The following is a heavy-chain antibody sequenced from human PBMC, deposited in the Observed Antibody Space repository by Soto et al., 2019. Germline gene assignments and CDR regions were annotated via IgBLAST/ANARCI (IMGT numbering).Heavy chain of an antibody. J-gene: IGHJ4*02. CDR3: ARVHFYDNSGPNY. Sequence: PVGSLRLSCAASGCTFKTYTMNWVRQSPGKGLEWVSSISSSGSYIPYADSVKGRFTISRDNAKKSLYLQMNSLRAEDTAVYYCARVHFYDNSGPNYWGQGTLVTVSS. V-gene: IGHV3-21*01. CDR1: GCTFKTYT. CDR2: ISSSGSYI. D-gene: IGHD3-22*01.